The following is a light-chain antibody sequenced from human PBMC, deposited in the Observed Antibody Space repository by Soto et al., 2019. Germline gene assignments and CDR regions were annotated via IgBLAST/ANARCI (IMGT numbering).Light chain of an antibody. J-gene: IGKJ5*01. CDR2: YAS. V-gene: IGKV3-15*01. CDR1: QSVSNN. Sequence: EIMMTQSPATLSVSPGERATLSCRASQSVSNNLAWYQQKPGQAPRLLIYYASTRATGIPPRFSGSGSGTEFTLTISSLQSEDFALYYCQQYNDWPPITFGQGTQVEIK. CDR3: QQYNDWPPIT.